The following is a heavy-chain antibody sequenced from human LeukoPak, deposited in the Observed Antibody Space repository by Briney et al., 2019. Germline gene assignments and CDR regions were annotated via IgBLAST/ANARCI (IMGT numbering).Heavy chain of an antibody. V-gene: IGHV3-30*18. CDR3: AKDSSGNSGNIDS. J-gene: IGHJ4*02. CDR2: ISYGGTNR. D-gene: IGHD5-12*01. CDR1: GFAFSSYA. Sequence: PGRSLRLSCAASGFAFSSYAMPWVRQAPGKGLEWVSSISYGGTNRFYAGSVGGRFTISRDDSKNTLYVLMNSLRTEDTAMYYCAKDSSGNSGNIDSWGQGTLVTVSS.